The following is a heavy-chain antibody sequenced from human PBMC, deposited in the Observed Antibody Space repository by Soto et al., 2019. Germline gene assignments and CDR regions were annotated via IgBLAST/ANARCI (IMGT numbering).Heavy chain of an antibody. Sequence: GGSLRLSCTASGFALSRYWMYWVRQAPGKGLVWVSHINSGGNITPYPDSVRGRFTISRDNSKNTLYLDMHSLTTDDTAVYFCARSLWSPYFYYGLDVWGQGTTVTVSS. CDR1: GFALSRYW. CDR3: ARSLWSPYFYYGLDV. V-gene: IGHV3-74*01. CDR2: INSGGNIT. D-gene: IGHD2-21*01. J-gene: IGHJ6*02.